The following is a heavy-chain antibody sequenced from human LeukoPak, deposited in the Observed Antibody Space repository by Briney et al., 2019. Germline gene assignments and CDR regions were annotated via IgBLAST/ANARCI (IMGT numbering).Heavy chain of an antibody. Sequence: GGSLRLSCAASGFTFSNYAMSWVRQAPGKGLEWVSGISGSGANTYHADSVKGRFTIPRDNSKSTLYVQMNSLRAEDTAVYYCATEKGDSPDYWGQGTLVTVSS. CDR2: ISGSGANT. V-gene: IGHV3-23*01. CDR1: GFTFSNYA. J-gene: IGHJ4*02. CDR3: ATEKGDSPDY. D-gene: IGHD2-21*01.